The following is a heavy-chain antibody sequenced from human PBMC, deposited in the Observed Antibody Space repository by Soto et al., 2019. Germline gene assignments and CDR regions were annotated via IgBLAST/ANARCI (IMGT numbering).Heavy chain of an antibody. V-gene: IGHV4-30-4*01. CDR1: GGSVSSGGYF. CDR3: AREKGYISGPKNFDS. J-gene: IGHJ4*02. CDR2: IYDSGSS. D-gene: IGHD5-12*01. Sequence: PSETLSLTCTVSGGSVSSGGYFWSWIRQAPGKGLEWIGYIYDSGSSYYNPSLKSRVTMSVDTSKNQFSLKLRSVTAADTAMYYCAREKGYISGPKNFDSWGQGTLVTVSS.